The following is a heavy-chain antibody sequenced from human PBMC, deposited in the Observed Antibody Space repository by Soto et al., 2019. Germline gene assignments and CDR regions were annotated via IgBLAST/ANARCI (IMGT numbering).Heavy chain of an antibody. Sequence: PSQTLSLTCAISGDSVSSNSVTWNWIRQSPSRGLEWLGRTYYRSKWHNDYAASVRSRITINADTSENQFSLQLNSVTPEDTAVYCCACSSSSNAFDIWGQGTVVTVSS. J-gene: IGHJ3*02. D-gene: IGHD6-13*01. CDR2: TYYRSKWHN. V-gene: IGHV6-1*01. CDR1: GDSVSSNSVT. CDR3: ACSSSSNAFDI.